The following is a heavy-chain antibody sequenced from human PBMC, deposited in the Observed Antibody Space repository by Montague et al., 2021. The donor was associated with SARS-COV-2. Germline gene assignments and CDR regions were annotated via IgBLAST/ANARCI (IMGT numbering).Heavy chain of an antibody. CDR1: GFTFSSYA. Sequence: SLSLSFSASGFTFSSYAMSWVRQAPGEGLEWVSGIVNNGRKSFYADSVKGRFVISRDNSDKMVYLQLNSLRAEDTAIYYCAKETAAIGNPLFDSWGQGTLITVSS. J-gene: IGHJ4*02. CDR2: IVNNGRKS. V-gene: IGHV3-23*01. CDR3: AKETAAIGNPLFDS. D-gene: IGHD4-23*01.